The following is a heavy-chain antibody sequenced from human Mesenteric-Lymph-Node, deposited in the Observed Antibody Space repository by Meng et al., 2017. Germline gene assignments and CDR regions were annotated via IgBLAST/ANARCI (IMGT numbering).Heavy chain of an antibody. J-gene: IGHJ3*01. D-gene: IGHD3-22*01. V-gene: IGHV3-23*01. Sequence: GESLKISCPASGFSFSDQSMSWVRQAPGKGLEWVSVILDRDRGTYYADSVTRRFTIPRNNSENTVYLHMNNLRAEDTAVYHCAREFHSSGRAGTFDVWGRGTMVTVSS. CDR1: GFSFSDQS. CDR2: ILDRDRGT. CDR3: AREFHSSGRAGTFDV.